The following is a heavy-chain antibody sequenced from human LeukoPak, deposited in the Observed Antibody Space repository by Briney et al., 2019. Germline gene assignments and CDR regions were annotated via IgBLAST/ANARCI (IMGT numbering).Heavy chain of an antibody. CDR3: AKDTAGSGWLVSGDY. CDR1: GFTFSSYA. J-gene: IGHJ4*02. Sequence: GGFLRLSCAASGFTFSSYAMSWVRQAPGKGLEWVSAISGSGGSTYYADSVKGRFTISRDNSKNTLYLQMNSLRAEDTAVYYCAKDTAGSGWLVSGDYWGQGTLVTVSS. CDR2: ISGSGGST. D-gene: IGHD6-19*01. V-gene: IGHV3-23*01.